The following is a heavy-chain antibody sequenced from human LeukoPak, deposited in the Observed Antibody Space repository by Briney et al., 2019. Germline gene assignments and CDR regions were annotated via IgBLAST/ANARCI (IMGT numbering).Heavy chain of an antibody. D-gene: IGHD2-2*01. CDR2: IIPIFGTA. Sequence: SVKVSCKASGGTFSSYAISRVRQAPGQGLEWMGGIIPIFGTANYAQKFQGRVTITTDESTSTAYMELSSLRSEDTAVYYCARGPRYCSSTSCPYGYYFDYWGQGTLVTVSS. CDR3: ARGPRYCSSTSCPYGYYFDY. V-gene: IGHV1-69*05. J-gene: IGHJ4*02. CDR1: GGTFSSYA.